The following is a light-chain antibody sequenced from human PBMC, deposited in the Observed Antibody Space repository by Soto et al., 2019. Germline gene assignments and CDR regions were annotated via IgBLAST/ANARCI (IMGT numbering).Light chain of an antibody. J-gene: IGKJ1*01. CDR3: QQRSNWPPT. CDR2: DAS. Sequence: EIVLTQSPGTLSLSLGKRGTLSCRASQSVSSNNLAWYQQKPGQAPRLLIYDASNRATGIPARFSGSGSGTDFTLTISSLEPEDFAVYYCQQRSNWPPTFGQGTKVDIK. V-gene: IGKV3-11*01. CDR1: QSVSSNN.